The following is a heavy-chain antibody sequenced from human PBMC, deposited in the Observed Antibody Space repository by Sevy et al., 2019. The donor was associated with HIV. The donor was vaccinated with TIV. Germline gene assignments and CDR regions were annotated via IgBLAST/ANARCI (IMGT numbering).Heavy chain of an antibody. CDR3: AKEVGGYIAAAGTGWYDYYDSSGSGTGAFDI. Sequence: GGSLRLSCAASGFTFSSYAMSWVRQAPGKGLEWVSAISGSGGSTYYADSVKGRFTISRDNSKNTLYLQMNSLRAEDKAVYYCAKEVGGYIAAAGTGWYDYYDSSGSGTGAFDIWGQGTMVTVSS. CDR1: GFTFSSYA. CDR2: ISGSGGST. J-gene: IGHJ3*02. V-gene: IGHV3-23*01. D-gene: IGHD3-22*01.